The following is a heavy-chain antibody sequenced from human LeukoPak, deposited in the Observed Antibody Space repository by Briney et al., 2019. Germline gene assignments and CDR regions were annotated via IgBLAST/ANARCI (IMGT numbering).Heavy chain of an antibody. CDR1: GFTFSSYA. J-gene: IGHJ4*02. CDR2: ISGGGST. Sequence: GGSLRLSCAASGFTFSSYAMSWVRQAPGKGLEWVSAISGGGSTYYADSVKGRFTISRDNSKNTLYLQVDSLRVEDTAVYYCAKGAAAPGYFDYWGQGTLVTVSS. V-gene: IGHV3-23*01. D-gene: IGHD6-13*01. CDR3: AKGAAAPGYFDY.